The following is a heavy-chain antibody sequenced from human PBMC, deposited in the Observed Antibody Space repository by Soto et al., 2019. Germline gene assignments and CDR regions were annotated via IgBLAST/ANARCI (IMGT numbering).Heavy chain of an antibody. CDR2: INHSGST. J-gene: IGHJ4*02. V-gene: IGHV4-34*01. Sequence: SETLSLTCAVYGGSFCSYYWGWIRQPPGKGLEWIGEINHSGSTNFNPSLKSRVTISVDTSKNQFSLKLSSVTAADTAVYYCVRGRKADRPHPYYFDYSGQGTLVTVSS. CDR1: GGSFCSYY. D-gene: IGHD6-6*01. CDR3: VRGRKADRPHPYYFDY.